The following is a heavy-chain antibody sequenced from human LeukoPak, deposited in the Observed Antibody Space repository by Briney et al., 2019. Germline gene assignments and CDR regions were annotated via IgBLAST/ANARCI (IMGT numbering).Heavy chain of an antibody. CDR3: ARGDCSSTSCCFPDY. J-gene: IGHJ4*02. CDR2: IYYSGST. CDR1: GGSISSYY. Sequence: KPSETLSLTCTVSGGSISSYYWSWIRQPPGKGLEWIGYIYYSGSTNYNPSLKSRVTISVDTSKNQFSLKLSSVTAADTAVYYCARGDCSSTSCCFPDYWGQGTLVTVSS. V-gene: IGHV4-59*12. D-gene: IGHD2-2*01.